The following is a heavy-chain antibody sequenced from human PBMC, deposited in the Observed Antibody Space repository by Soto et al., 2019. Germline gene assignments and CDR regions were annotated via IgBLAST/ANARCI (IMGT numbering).Heavy chain of an antibody. D-gene: IGHD3-10*01. J-gene: IGHJ4*02. CDR3: AREAMGNYYNHY. CDR2: IKGDGIST. CDR1: GFTFSSYW. V-gene: IGHV3-74*01. Sequence: GGSLRLSCAASGFTFSSYWMHWVRQAPGKGLVWVSRIKGDGISTNYADSVKGRCTISRDNAKDTVFLQMNGLSADDTAVYYFAREAMGNYYNHYWGPGPRVS.